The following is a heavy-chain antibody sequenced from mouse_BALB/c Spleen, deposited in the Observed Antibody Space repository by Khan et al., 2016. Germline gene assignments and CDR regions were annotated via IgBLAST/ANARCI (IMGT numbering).Heavy chain of an antibody. CDR3: MRDNPSYWYVDV. D-gene: IGHD1-3*01. V-gene: IGHV11-2*02. CDR2: INSDGSAI. Sequence: EVQLLETGGGLVQPGGSRGLSCEGSGFTFSGFWMSWVRQTPGKTLEWIGAINSDGSAINYAPSIKDRFTIFRDNDKSTLYLQMSNVRSEDTATYFCMRDNPSYWYVDVWGAGTTVTVSS. J-gene: IGHJ1*01. CDR1: GFTFSGFW.